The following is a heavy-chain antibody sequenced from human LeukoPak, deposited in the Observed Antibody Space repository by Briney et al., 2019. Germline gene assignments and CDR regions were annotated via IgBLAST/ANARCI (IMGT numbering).Heavy chain of an antibody. J-gene: IGHJ5*02. CDR3: VRHNRYSSDSDLRTGSFDR. Sequence: SETLSLTCSVSGGSISSSTYYWGWIRQPPGKGLEWIGIIYYSGSTYYNPSLKSRVTISLDTSKKQSSLKLSSVTAADTALYYCVRHNRYSSDSDLRTGSFDRWGQGILVTVSS. V-gene: IGHV4-39*01. CDR1: GGSISSSTYY. D-gene: IGHD6-19*01. CDR2: IYYSGST.